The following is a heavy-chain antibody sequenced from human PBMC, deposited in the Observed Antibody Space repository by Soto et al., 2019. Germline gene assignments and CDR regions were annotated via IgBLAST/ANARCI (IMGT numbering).Heavy chain of an antibody. CDR1: GGTFSSYA. CDR2: IIPIFGTT. J-gene: IGHJ6*02. Sequence: QVQLVQSGAEVKKPGSSVKVSCKASGGTFSSYAISWVRQAPGQGLEWMGGIIPIFGTTNYAQKFQGRVTITADESTSTAYMELSSLRSEDTAVYYCARAGRDGYNYYYYYGMDVWGQGTTVTVSS. CDR3: ARAGRDGYNYYYYYGMDV. D-gene: IGHD5-12*01. V-gene: IGHV1-69*01.